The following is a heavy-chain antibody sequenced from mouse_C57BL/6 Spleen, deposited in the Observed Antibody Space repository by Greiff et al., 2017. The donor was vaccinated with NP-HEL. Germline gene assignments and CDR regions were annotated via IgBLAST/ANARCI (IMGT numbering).Heavy chain of an antibody. V-gene: IGHV5-17*01. CDR1: GFTFSDYG. D-gene: IGHD2-2*01. Sequence: EVQLVESGGGLVKPGGSLKLSCAASGFTFSDYGMHWVRQAPEKGLEWVAYISSGSSTIYYADTVKGRFTISRDNAKNTLFLQMTSLRSEDTAMYYCAKDWLYYFDYWGQGTTLTVSS. CDR2: ISSGSSTI. CDR3: AKDWLYYFDY. J-gene: IGHJ2*01.